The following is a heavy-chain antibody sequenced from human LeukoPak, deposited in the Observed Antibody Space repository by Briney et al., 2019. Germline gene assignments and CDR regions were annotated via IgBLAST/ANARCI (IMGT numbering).Heavy chain of an antibody. J-gene: IGHJ6*02. CDR2: INPNSGGT. D-gene: IGHD6-13*01. CDR3: ARAYSSSWYPIYYYYYGMDV. CDR1: GYTFTGYY. V-gene: IGHV1-2*02. Sequence: ASVKVSCKASGYTFTGYYMHWVRQAPGQGLEWMGWINPNSGGTNYAQKFQGRVTMTRDTSISTAYMELSGLRSDDTAVYYCARAYSSSWYPIYYYYYGMDVWGQGTTVTVSS.